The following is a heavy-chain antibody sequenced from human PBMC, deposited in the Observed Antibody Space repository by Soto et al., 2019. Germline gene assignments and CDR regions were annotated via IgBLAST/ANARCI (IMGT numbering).Heavy chain of an antibody. CDR2: IKSNTDGGTT. D-gene: IGHD4-17*01. Sequence: EVHLVESGGGLVKPGGSLRLSCAASGFAFNTAWMTWVRQAPGKGLECIGRIKSNTDGGTTDYIAPVKGRFTISRDDSENTLYLQMNSLKTDDTAVYYCTTGGGDYEGGHYYYMDVWGKGTTVTVSS. CDR1: GFAFNTAW. CDR3: TTGGGDYEGGHYYYMDV. J-gene: IGHJ6*03. V-gene: IGHV3-15*01.